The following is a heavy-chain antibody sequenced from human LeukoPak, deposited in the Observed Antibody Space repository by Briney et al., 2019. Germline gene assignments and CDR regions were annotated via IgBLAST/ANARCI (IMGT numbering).Heavy chain of an antibody. J-gene: IGHJ4*02. D-gene: IGHD1-26*01. Sequence: SVKVSCKASGGTFSSYAISWVRQAPGQGLEWVGRIIPILGIANYAQKFQGRVTITADKSTSTAYMELSSLRSEDTAVYYCARGRSGSYYFDYWGQGTLVTVSS. V-gene: IGHV1-69*04. CDR2: IIPILGIA. CDR1: GGTFSSYA. CDR3: ARGRSGSYYFDY.